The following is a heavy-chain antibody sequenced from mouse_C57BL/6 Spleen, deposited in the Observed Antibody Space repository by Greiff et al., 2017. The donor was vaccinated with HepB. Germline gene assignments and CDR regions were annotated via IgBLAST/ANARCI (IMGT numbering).Heavy chain of an antibody. J-gene: IGHJ4*01. D-gene: IGHD3-3*01. CDR3: ARGDRPYAMDY. CDR1: GFTFSDYY. Sequence: EVKLVESEGGLVQPGSSMKLSCTASGFTFSDYYMAWVRQVPEKGLEWVANINYDGSSTYYLDSLKSRFIISRDNAKNILYLQMSSLKSEDTATYYCARGDRPYAMDYWGQGTSVTVSS. CDR2: INYDGSST. V-gene: IGHV5-16*01.